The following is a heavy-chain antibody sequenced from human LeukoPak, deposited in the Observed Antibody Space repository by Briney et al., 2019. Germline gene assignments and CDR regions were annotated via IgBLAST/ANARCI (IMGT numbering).Heavy chain of an antibody. CDR3: ARDRGITIFGVAGF. J-gene: IGHJ4*02. CDR2: ISYDGSNK. D-gene: IGHD3-3*01. V-gene: IGHV3-30-3*01. CDR1: GFTFSSYA. Sequence: GRSLRLSCAASGFTFSSYAMHWVRQAPGKGLEWVALISYDGSNKYYADSVKGRFTISRDNSKNTLYLQMNSLRVEDTAVYYCARDRGITIFGVAGFWGQGTLLTVSP.